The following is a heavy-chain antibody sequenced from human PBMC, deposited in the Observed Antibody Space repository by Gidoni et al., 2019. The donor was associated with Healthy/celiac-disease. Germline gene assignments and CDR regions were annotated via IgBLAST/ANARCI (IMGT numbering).Heavy chain of an antibody. CDR2: IYYSGST. Sequence: QLQLQEWGPGLVKPSETLSLTCTVSGGPISSSSYYWGWIRQPPGKGLEWIGSIYYSGSTYYNPSLKSRVTISVDTSKNQFSLKLSSVTAADTAVYYCASSIAARRTYDYWGQGTLVTVSS. D-gene: IGHD6-6*01. CDR1: GGPISSSSYY. CDR3: ASSIAARRTYDY. J-gene: IGHJ4*02. V-gene: IGHV4-39*01.